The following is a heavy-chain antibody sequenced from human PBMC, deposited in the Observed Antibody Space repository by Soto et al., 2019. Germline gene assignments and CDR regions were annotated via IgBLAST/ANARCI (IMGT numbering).Heavy chain of an antibody. CDR1: GFIFTNHA. Sequence: QVQLVESGGGVVQPGRSLRLSCAASGFIFTNHAMHWVRQAPGKGLEWVAQIWYDGSVKNYADSMKGRFTVSRDSPKNTLFLQMTSLRVEDTAVYYCARDGQRLAPYAFDIWGQGTLVTVSS. CDR2: IWYDGSVK. V-gene: IGHV3-33*01. J-gene: IGHJ3*02. CDR3: ARDGQRLAPYAFDI. D-gene: IGHD6-25*01.